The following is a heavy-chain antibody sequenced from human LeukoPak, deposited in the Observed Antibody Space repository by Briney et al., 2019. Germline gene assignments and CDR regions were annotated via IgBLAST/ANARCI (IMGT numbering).Heavy chain of an antibody. J-gene: IGHJ4*02. D-gene: IGHD3-10*01. CDR1: GFTFSSYS. Sequence: KPGGSLRLSCAASGFTFSSYSMNWVRQAPGKGLEWVSSISSSSSYIYYADSVKGRFTISRDNAKNALYLQMNSLRAEDTAVYHCAREGAYYGSGSYSYWGQGTLVTVSS. CDR3: AREGAYYGSGSYSY. CDR2: ISSSSSYI. V-gene: IGHV3-21*01.